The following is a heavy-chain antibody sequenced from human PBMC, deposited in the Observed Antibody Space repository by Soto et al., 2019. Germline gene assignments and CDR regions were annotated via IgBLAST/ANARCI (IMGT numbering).Heavy chain of an antibody. J-gene: IGHJ6*02. V-gene: IGHV3-23*01. CDR2: ISGSGGST. CDR3: AKDRSGVTNPPHYYYGMDV. D-gene: IGHD4-17*01. Sequence: WGSLRLSCAASGFTFSSYAMSWVRQAPGKGLEWVSAISGSGGSTYYADSVKGRFTISRDNSKNTLYLQMNSLRAEDTAVYYCAKDRSGVTNPPHYYYGMDVWGQGITVTVSS. CDR1: GFTFSSYA.